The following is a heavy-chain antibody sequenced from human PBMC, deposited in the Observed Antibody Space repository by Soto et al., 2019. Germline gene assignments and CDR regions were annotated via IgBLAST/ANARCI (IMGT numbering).Heavy chain of an antibody. J-gene: IGHJ4*02. V-gene: IGHV4-4*02. CDR1: GVYIRSGNL. CDR2: IFHDGTA. Sequence: PFETLSRSCAVSGVYIRSGNLLTWFRQSPQRGLEYIGEIFHDGTANYYPSFERRVAISVDTSKNQFSLKLTSVTAADTAIYFCARLVYDTRLNYMYFDFWGQGTLVTVSS. CDR3: ARLVYDTRLNYMYFDF. D-gene: IGHD3-10*01.